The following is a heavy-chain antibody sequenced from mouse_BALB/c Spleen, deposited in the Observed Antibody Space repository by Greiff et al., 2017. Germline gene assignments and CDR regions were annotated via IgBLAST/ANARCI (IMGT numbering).Heavy chain of an antibody. V-gene: IGHV3-6*02. Sequence: EVQLQESGPGLVKPSQSLSLTCSVTGYSITSGYYWNWIRQFPGNKLEWMGYISYDGSNNYNPSLKNRISITRDTSKNQFFLKLNSVTTEDTATYYCARDRAPSTMIMGFAYWGQGTLVTVSA. CDR2: ISYDGSN. J-gene: IGHJ3*01. CDR1: GYSITSGYY. CDR3: ARDRAPSTMIMGFAY. D-gene: IGHD2-4*01.